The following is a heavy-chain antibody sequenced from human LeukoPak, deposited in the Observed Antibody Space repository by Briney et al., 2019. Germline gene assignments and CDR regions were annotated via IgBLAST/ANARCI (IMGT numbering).Heavy chain of an antibody. CDR3: ARDRRNTGSFFDY. CDR1: GFTVSSNY. CDR2: IYSGGST. V-gene: IGHV3-53*01. Sequence: GSLRLSCAASGFTVSSNYMSWVRQAPGKGLEWVSVIYSGGSTYYADSVKGRFTISRDNARNSLYLQMNSLRAEDTAVYYCARDRRNTGSFFDYWGQGTLVTVSS. J-gene: IGHJ4*02. D-gene: IGHD1-26*01.